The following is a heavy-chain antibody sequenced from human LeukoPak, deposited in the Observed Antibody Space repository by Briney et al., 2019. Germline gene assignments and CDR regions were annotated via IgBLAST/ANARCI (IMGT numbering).Heavy chain of an antibody. V-gene: IGHV4-39*01. CDR2: IYYSGST. J-gene: IGHJ4*02. CDR3: TRQNSVAGISFDY. Sequence: PSETLSLTCTVSGGSVSSSTYYWGWIRQPPGKGLQWIGSIYYSGSTYSIPSLKSRLTISLDTSKNQFSLKLNSVTAADTAVYYCTRQNSVAGISFDYWGQGTLVTVSS. D-gene: IGHD6-19*01. CDR1: GGSVSSSTYY.